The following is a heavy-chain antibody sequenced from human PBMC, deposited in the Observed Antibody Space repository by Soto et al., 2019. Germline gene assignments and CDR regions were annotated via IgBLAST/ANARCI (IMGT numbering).Heavy chain of an antibody. J-gene: IGHJ4*02. CDR3: ARDHMVTIVGGVIDLKPRRLDY. CDR2: ISYDGSKK. V-gene: IGHV3-30-3*01. CDR1: GFTFSSYA. Sequence: QVQLVESGGGVVQPGRSLRLSCAASGFTFSSYAMHWVRQAPGKGLEWVADISYDGSKKYYEDSVKGRFTISRDNSKNTLYLQVNSLRAEDTAVYCGARDHMVTIVGGVIDLKPRRLDYWGQGTLVTVSS. D-gene: IGHD3-3*01.